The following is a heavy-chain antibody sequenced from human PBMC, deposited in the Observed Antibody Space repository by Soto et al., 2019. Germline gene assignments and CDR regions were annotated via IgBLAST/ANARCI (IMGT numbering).Heavy chain of an antibody. CDR1: GGTLTTST. Sequence: LVQSGAEVKQPGSSVKVSCKASGGTLTTSTLTWVRQAPAQGLEWMGGIIPILGKESYAQKLQGRVTITADESTSTAYMELTSLKSEDTAVYCCASANRGYSYGFDSWGQGTLVTVSS. J-gene: IGHJ4*02. CDR3: ASANRGYSYGFDS. D-gene: IGHD5-18*01. V-gene: IGHV1-69*16. CDR2: IIPILGKE.